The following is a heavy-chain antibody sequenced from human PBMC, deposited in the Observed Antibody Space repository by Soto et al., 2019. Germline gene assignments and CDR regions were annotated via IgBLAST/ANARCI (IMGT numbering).Heavy chain of an antibody. CDR1: GFTFSSYW. J-gene: IGHJ2*01. V-gene: IGHV3-7*04. CDR3: ARLLSCGNDCNSRYRNFDL. Sequence: EVQLVESGGALVQSGGSLRLSCAASGFTFSSYWMNWVRQAPGKGLEWVANIKEDGSEKYYVDSVKGRFTISRDNAKNSLYLQVNSLGAEDTAVYYCARLLSCGNDCNSRYRNFDLWGRGTLVTVSS. D-gene: IGHD2-21*02. CDR2: IKEDGSEK.